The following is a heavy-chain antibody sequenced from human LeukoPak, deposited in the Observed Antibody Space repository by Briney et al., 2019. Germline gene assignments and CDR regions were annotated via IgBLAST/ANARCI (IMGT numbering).Heavy chain of an antibody. Sequence: GGSLRLSCAASGFTFSSYAVSWVRQAPGKGLEWVANIKQDGSEKYYVDSVKGRFTISRDNAKNSLYLQMNSLRAEDTAVYYCARTGVSWDYFDYWGQGTLVTVSS. D-gene: IGHD3-10*01. J-gene: IGHJ4*02. CDR2: IKQDGSEK. CDR1: GFTFSSYA. CDR3: ARTGVSWDYFDY. V-gene: IGHV3-7*01.